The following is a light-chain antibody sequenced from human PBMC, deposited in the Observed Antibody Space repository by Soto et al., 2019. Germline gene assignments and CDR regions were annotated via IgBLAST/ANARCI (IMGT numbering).Light chain of an antibody. CDR3: QQYNNWPRT. CDR1: QSVSSN. Sequence: EVMMSQSPASLSVSPGERATLSCRASQSVSSNLAWYHHKPGQAPRLLIYGASTRATGIPARFSGSGSGTEFTLTICSLQSEDFAVYYCQQYNNWPRTFGQGTKVDIK. J-gene: IGKJ1*01. V-gene: IGKV3-15*01. CDR2: GAS.